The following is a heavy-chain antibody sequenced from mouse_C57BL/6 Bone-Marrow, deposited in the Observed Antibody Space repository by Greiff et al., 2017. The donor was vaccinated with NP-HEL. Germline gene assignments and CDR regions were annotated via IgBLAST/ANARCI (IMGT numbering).Heavy chain of an antibody. D-gene: IGHD2-4*01. Sequence: QVQLKESGPGLVKPSQSLFLTCSITGFPITSGYYWIWIRQSPGKPLEWMGYITHSGETFYNPSLQSPISITRETSKNQFFLQLNSVTTEDTAMYYCAGAIYDYDGGLYFDYWGQGTTLTVSS. CDR1: GFPITSGYY. J-gene: IGHJ2*01. CDR3: AGAIYDYDGGLYFDY. CDR2: ITHSGET. V-gene: IGHV12-3*01.